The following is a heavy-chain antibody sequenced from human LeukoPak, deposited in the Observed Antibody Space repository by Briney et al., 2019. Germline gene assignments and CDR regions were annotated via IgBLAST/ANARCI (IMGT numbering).Heavy chain of an antibody. CDR2: ISYDGSNK. Sequence: GGSLRLSCAASGFTFSSYGMHWVRQAPGKGLEWVAVISYDGSNKCYADSVKGRFTISRDNSKNTLYLQMNSLRAEDTAVYYCAKAKGIAVAGSFDYWGQGTLVTVSS. CDR3: AKAKGIAVAGSFDY. CDR1: GFTFSSYG. J-gene: IGHJ4*02. D-gene: IGHD6-19*01. V-gene: IGHV3-30*18.